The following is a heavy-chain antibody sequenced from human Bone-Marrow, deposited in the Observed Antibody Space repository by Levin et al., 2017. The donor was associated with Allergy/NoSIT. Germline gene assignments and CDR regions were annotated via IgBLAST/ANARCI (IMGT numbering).Heavy chain of an antibody. CDR3: ARGVAADSMIGFYFDY. CDR2: IYCGDSET. CDR1: GYSFNGYW. V-gene: IGHV5-51*01. Sequence: GESLKISCQGSGYSFNGYWIGWVRQMPGKGLEWMGIIYCGDSETKYSPSFQGQVTLSVDRSTSTAYLQWYSLKASDTAIYFCARGVAADSMIGFYFDYWGQGNLVTVSS. D-gene: IGHD6-13*01. J-gene: IGHJ4*02.